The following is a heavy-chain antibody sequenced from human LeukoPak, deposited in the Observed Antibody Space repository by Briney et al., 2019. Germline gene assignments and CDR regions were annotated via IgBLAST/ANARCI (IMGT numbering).Heavy chain of an antibody. CDR3: ARRPAAMLVEYYFDY. Sequence: SQTLSLTCTVSGGSISSGGYYWSWIRQHPGKGLEWIGYIYYSGSTYYNPSLKSRVTISVDTSKNQFSLKLSSVTAADTAVYYCARRPAAMLVEYYFDYWGQGTLVTVSS. D-gene: IGHD2-2*01. J-gene: IGHJ4*02. CDR2: IYYSGST. V-gene: IGHV4-31*03. CDR1: GGSISSGGYY.